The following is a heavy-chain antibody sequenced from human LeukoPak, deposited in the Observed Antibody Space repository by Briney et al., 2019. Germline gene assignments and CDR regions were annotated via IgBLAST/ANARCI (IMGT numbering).Heavy chain of an antibody. CDR1: GFTFSSYS. V-gene: IGHV3-21*04. CDR2: ISSSSSYI. CDR3: AKEESPYYYDSSGYYPGAFDI. D-gene: IGHD3-22*01. Sequence: GGSLRLSCAASGFTFSSYSMNWVRQAPGKGLEWVSSISSSSSYIYYADSVKGRFTISRDNAKNSLYLQMNSLRAEDTAVYYCAKEESPYYYDSSGYYPGAFDIWGQGTMVTVSS. J-gene: IGHJ3*02.